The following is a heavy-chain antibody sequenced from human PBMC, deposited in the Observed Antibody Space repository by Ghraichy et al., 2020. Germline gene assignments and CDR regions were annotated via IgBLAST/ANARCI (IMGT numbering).Heavy chain of an antibody. CDR3: ARDSGIVGTTNGGN. Sequence: ASVKVACKTSGYTFNSYGISWVRQAPGQGLEWMGRISAYNGHTNYAQKLQGRVTMTTDTSTSTAYMELRSLRSDDTAMYYCARDSGIVGTTNGGNWGQGTLVIVSS. CDR2: ISAYNGHT. V-gene: IGHV1-18*01. CDR1: GYTFNSYG. D-gene: IGHD1-26*01. J-gene: IGHJ4*02.